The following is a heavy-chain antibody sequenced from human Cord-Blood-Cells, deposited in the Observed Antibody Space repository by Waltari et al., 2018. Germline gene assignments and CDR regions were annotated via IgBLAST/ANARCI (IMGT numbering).Heavy chain of an antibody. J-gene: IGHJ3*02. D-gene: IGHD2-8*01. CDR1: GLTASSNY. CDR3: ARDFCTNGVCYTVFAFDI. V-gene: IGHV3-66*01. Sequence: EVQLVESGGGLVQPGGSLRLSCAAPGLTASSNYRSWVGQAPGKGLEWVSVIYSGGSTYYADSVKGRFTISRDNSKNTLYLQMNSLRAEDTAVYYCARDFCTNGVCYTVFAFDIWGQGTMVTVSS. CDR2: IYSGGST.